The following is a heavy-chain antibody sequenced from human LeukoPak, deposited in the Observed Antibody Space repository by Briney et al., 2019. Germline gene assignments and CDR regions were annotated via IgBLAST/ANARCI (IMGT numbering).Heavy chain of an antibody. J-gene: IGHJ5*02. D-gene: IGHD4-17*01. CDR3: ARGPYLGDSNNWFDP. CDR2: IFYSGST. Sequence: SQTLSLTCAVSGGSVGGAGQSWSWIRQSPGKALEWIAYIFYSGSTYYNPSLKSRVTILIDTSKNQFSLKQSSVTAADTAVYYCARGPYLGDSNNWFDPWGPGTLVTVSS. CDR1: GGSVGGAGQS. V-gene: IGHV4-30-2*06.